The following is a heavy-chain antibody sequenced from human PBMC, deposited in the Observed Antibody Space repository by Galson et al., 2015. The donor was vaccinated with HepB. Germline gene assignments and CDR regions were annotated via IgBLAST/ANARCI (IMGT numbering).Heavy chain of an antibody. Sequence: SLRLSCAASGFTFSSYSMNWVRQAPGKGLEWVSYISSSSSTIYYADSVKGRFTISRDNAKNSLYLQMNSLRAEDTAVYYCARLDGYCSSTSCYPGYYYYYMDVWGKGTTVTVSS. J-gene: IGHJ6*03. V-gene: IGHV3-48*01. CDR3: ARLDGYCSSTSCYPGYYYYYMDV. CDR2: ISSSSSTI. D-gene: IGHD2-2*01. CDR1: GFTFSSYS.